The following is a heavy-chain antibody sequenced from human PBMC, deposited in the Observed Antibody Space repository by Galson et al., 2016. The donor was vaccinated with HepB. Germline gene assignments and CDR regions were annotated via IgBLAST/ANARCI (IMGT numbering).Heavy chain of an antibody. D-gene: IGHD6-19*01. CDR3: ARQAIPSSGWYYVDY. Sequence: SLRLSCAASGFTFSSYAMHWVRQAPGKGLEWVAVISFDGTNTYYVDSVKGRFTISRDNSKNTLYLQMNSLRPEDTAVYYCARQAIPSSGWYYVDYWGQGTLVTVSS. J-gene: IGHJ4*02. CDR1: GFTFSSYA. CDR2: ISFDGTNT. V-gene: IGHV3-30-3*01.